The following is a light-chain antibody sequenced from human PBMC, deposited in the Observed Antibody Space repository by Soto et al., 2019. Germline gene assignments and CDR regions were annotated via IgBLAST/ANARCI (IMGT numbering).Light chain of an antibody. Sequence: GDRFTIPCRASQTISRKLNWYQQKPGKAPKLLIYAASSLQSGVPSRFSGSGSGTEFTLTISSLQPDDFATYYCQQYNSYSRTFGQGTKVDI. V-gene: IGKV1-5*01. CDR2: AAS. CDR1: QTISRK. CDR3: QQYNSYSRT. J-gene: IGKJ1*01.